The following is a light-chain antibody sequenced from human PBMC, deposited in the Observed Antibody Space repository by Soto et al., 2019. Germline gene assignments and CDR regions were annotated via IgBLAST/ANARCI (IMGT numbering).Light chain of an antibody. CDR2: VGTGGIMG. V-gene: IGLV9-49*01. CDR3: GADHGSGSNFFVV. Sequence: QPVLTQPPSASASLGASVTLTCTLSSGYSNYKVDWYQQRPGKGPRFVMRVGTGGIMGSKGDGIPDRFSVLGSGLNRYLTIKNIQEEDESDYHCGADHGSGSNFFVVFGGGTKLTVL. CDR1: SGYSNYK. J-gene: IGLJ2*01.